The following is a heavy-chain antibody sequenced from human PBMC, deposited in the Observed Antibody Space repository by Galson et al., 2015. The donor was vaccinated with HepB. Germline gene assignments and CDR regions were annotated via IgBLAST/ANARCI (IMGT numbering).Heavy chain of an antibody. Sequence: SLRLSCAASGFTFSNAWMNWVRQAPGKGLEWVGRIKSKTDGGTTDYAAPVKGRFTISRDDSKNTLYLQMNSLKTEDTAVYYCTTSQQNLYYYYGMDVWGQGTTVTVSS. D-gene: IGHD1-1*01. CDR2: IKSKTDGGTT. CDR3: TTSQQNLYYYYGMDV. V-gene: IGHV3-15*07. CDR1: GFTFSNAW. J-gene: IGHJ6*02.